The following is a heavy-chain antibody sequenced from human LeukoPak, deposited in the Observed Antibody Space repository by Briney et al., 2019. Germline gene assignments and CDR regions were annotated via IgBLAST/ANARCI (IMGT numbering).Heavy chain of an antibody. V-gene: IGHV7-4-1*02. D-gene: IGHD3-16*02. Sequence: GASVKVSCKASGYIFTRYYMHWVRQAPGQGLEWMGWINPNTGNPTYAQGFTGRFVSSLDTSVSTAYLQISSLKAEDTAVYYCARAYQPLGGLSFPDQWGQGTLVTVSS. CDR1: GYIFTRYY. CDR2: INPNTGNP. J-gene: IGHJ5*02. CDR3: ARAYQPLGGLSFPDQ.